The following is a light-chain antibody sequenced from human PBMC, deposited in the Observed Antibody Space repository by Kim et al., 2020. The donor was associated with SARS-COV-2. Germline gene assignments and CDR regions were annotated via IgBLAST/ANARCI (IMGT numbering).Light chain of an antibody. Sequence: QSALTQPRSVSGSPGQSVTISCTGTSSDVGLYNYVSWYQQHPGKAHKLMIYDVTERPSGVPDRFSASKSGNTASLTISGLQAEDEADYYCCSYAGSPPYVFGTGTKVTVL. V-gene: IGLV2-11*01. J-gene: IGLJ1*01. CDR2: DVT. CDR1: SSDVGLYNY. CDR3: CSYAGSPPYV.